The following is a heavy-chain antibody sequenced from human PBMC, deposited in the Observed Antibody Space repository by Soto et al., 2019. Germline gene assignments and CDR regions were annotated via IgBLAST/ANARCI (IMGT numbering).Heavy chain of an antibody. J-gene: IGHJ4*02. CDR1: GWTFSSYA. D-gene: IGHD5-12*01. CDR2: IIHIFGTA. V-gene: IGHV1-69*13. CDR3: ARDAGGYSGYDPDY. Sequence: SVKVSCMACGWTFSSYASSWLRQAPGQAGEWMGGIIHIFGTANYAQKFQGRVTITAAESTSTAYMELSSLRSEDTAVYYCARDAGGYSGYDPDYWGQGTLVTVSS.